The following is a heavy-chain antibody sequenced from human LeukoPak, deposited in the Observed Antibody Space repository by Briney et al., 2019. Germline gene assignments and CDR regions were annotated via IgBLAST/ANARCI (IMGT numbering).Heavy chain of an antibody. Sequence: PSETLSLTCTVSGGSISSYYWSWIRQPPGKGLEWIGYIYYSGSTNYNPSLKSRVTISVDTSKNQFSLKLSSVTAADTAVYYCARGGELFDYWGQGTLVTVSS. CDR3: ARGGELFDY. CDR1: GGSISSYY. D-gene: IGHD3-10*01. J-gene: IGHJ4*02. V-gene: IGHV4-59*01. CDR2: IYYSGST.